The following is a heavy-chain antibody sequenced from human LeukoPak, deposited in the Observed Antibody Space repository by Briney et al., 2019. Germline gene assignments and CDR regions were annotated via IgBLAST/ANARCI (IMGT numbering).Heavy chain of an antibody. CDR1: GFTVSSNY. D-gene: IGHD3-22*01. CDR3: ARMSPDYYDSSGYPWRAFDI. Sequence: AGGSLRLSCAASGFTVSSNYMSWVRQAPGKGLEWVSVIYSGGSTYYADSVKGRFTISRDNSKNTLYLQMNSLRAEDTAVYYCARMSPDYYDSSGYPWRAFDIWGQGTMVTVSS. CDR2: IYSGGST. J-gene: IGHJ3*02. V-gene: IGHV3-53*01.